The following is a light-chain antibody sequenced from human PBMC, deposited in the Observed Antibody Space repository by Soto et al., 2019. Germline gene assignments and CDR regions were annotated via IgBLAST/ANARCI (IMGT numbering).Light chain of an antibody. J-gene: IGLJ2*01. V-gene: IGLV2-14*01. CDR3: SSYTKVNTLVV. CDR2: EVS. Sequence: QSALTQPASVSGSPGQSITISCSGTSRDVGRYNYVSWYQQHPGKAPRLMIYEVSNRPSGISNRFSGSKSGNTASLTISGLQAEDEADYFCSSYTKVNTLVVFGGGTKLTVL. CDR1: SRDVGRYNY.